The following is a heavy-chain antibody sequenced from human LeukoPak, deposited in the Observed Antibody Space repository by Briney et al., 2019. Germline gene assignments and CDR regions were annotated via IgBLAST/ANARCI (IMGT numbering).Heavy chain of an antibody. V-gene: IGHV4-59*01. CDR2: IYYSGST. D-gene: IGHD5-18*01. CDR3: ARGLGYSYGSFDY. J-gene: IGHJ4*02. CDR1: GGSISSYY. Sequence: SETLSLTCTVSGGSISSYYWSWIRQPPGKGLEWIGHIYYSGSTNYNPSLKSRVTISVDTSKNQFSLKLSSVTAADTAVYYCARGLGYSYGSFDYWGQGTLVTVSS.